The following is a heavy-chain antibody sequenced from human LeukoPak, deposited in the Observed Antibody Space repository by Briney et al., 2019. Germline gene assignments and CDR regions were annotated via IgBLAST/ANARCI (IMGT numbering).Heavy chain of an antibody. D-gene: IGHD3-10*01. CDR2: ISYDGSNK. CDR3: ARDPLNYGSGSYYTD. CDR1: GLTFSSYA. Sequence: GGSLRLSCAASGLTFSSYAMHWVRQAPGKGLEWVAVISYDGSNKYYADSVKGRFTISRDNSKNTLYLQMNSLRAEDTAVYYCARDPLNYGSGSYYTDWGQGTLVTVSS. V-gene: IGHV3-30-3*01. J-gene: IGHJ4*02.